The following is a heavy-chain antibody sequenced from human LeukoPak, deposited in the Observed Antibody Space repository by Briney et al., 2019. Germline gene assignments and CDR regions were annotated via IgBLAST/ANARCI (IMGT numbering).Heavy chain of an antibody. D-gene: IGHD3-10*01. J-gene: IGHJ5*02. CDR3: VRAHHPGGWFDP. Sequence: GGSLRLSCVASGFTFDDYAMHWVRQVPGKGLEWVSGITWNSGGIDYADSVKGRFTISRDNAKNSLYLQMNSLTAEDTAVHYCVRAHHPGGWFDPWGQGTLVTVSS. V-gene: IGHV3-9*01. CDR1: GFTFDDYA. CDR2: ITWNSGGI.